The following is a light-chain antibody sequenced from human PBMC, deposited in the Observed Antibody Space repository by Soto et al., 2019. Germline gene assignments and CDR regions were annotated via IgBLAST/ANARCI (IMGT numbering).Light chain of an antibody. V-gene: IGLV2-23*01. Sequence: QSSLSHPASVSWSPGHSITISCTVTGSDVRTYNLVSWYQQHPGKVPKLIIYEASKRPSGVSNRFSGSQPGNTASLTVSGLQAEEEADYYCCSYAGDKTYVFGSGTRSPS. CDR2: EAS. CDR3: CSYAGDKTYV. J-gene: IGLJ1*01. CDR1: GSDVRTYNL.